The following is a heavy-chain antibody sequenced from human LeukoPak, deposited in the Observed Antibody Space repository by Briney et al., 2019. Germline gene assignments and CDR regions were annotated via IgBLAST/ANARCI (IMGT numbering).Heavy chain of an antibody. CDR3: MDV. CDR2: IRSKAYGGTT. V-gene: IGHV3-49*04. Sequence: GGSLRLSCTASGFTFGYYAMSWVRQAPGKGLEWVGFIRSKAYGGTTEYAASVKGRFTISSDDSKSIAYLQMNSLKTEDTAVYYGMDVWGKGTTVTVSS. J-gene: IGHJ6*04. CDR1: GFTFGYYA.